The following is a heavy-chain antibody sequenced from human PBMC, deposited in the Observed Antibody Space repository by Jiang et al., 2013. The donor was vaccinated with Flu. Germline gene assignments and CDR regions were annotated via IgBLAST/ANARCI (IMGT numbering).Heavy chain of an antibody. CDR3: ARVEADYYGSGSYYNVHVL. J-gene: IGHJ4*02. V-gene: IGHV5-10-1*01. D-gene: IGHD3-10*01. Sequence: AEVKKPGESLRISCKGSGYSFTSYWISWVRQMPGKGLEWMGRIDPSDSYTNYSPSFQGHVTISADKSISTAYLQWSSLKASDTAMYYCARVEADYYGSGSYYNVHVLWGQGTLVTVSS. CDR2: IDPSDSYT. CDR1: GYSFTSYW.